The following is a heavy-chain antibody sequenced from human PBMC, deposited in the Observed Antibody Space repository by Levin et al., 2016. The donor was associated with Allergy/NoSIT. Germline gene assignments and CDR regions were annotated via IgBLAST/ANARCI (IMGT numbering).Heavy chain of an antibody. CDR3: ARASSEIRYDSGGYRYYYYYYGMDV. D-gene: IGHD3-22*01. Sequence: WIRQPPGKGLEWIGEMNHSGGTNYNPSLKSRVTISVDTSKNQFSLKLSSVTAADTAVYYCARASSEIRYDSGGYRYYYYYYGMDVWGQGTTVTVSS. CDR2: MNHSGGT. V-gene: IGHV4-34*01. J-gene: IGHJ6*02.